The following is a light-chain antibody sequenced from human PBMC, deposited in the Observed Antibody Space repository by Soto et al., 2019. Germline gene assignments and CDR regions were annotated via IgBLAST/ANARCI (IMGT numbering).Light chain of an antibody. V-gene: IGKV1-8*01. CDR1: QGISSY. Sequence: ALRMTQSPSSFSASTGDRVTITCRASQGISSYLAWYQQKPGKAPKLLIYAASILQSGVPSRFSGSGSGTDFTLTISCLQSEDFVTYYCQQYYSYPRTFGPGTKVDIK. J-gene: IGKJ3*01. CDR2: AAS. CDR3: QQYYSYPRT.